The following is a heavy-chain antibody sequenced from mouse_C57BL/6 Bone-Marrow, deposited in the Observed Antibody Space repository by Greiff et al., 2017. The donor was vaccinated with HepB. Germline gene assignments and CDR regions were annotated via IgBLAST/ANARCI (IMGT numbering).Heavy chain of an antibody. CDR3: ARFGYDVAYYFDY. CDR1: GYAFSSSW. J-gene: IGHJ2*01. Sequence: VQRVESGPELVKPGASVKISCKASGYAFSSSWMNWVKQRPGKGLEWIGRIYPGDGDTNYNGKFKGKATLTADKSSSTAYMQLSSLTSEDSAVYFCARFGYDVAYYFDYWGQGTTLTVSS. D-gene: IGHD2-2*01. V-gene: IGHV1-82*01. CDR2: IYPGDGDT.